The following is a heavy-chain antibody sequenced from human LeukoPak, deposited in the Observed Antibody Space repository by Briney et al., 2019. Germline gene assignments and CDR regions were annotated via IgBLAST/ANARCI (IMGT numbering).Heavy chain of an antibody. CDR3: ARGWFDG. J-gene: IGHJ4*02. V-gene: IGHV3-7*04. CDR2: IKRVRTGK. D-gene: IGHD3-10*01. Sequence: GGTLRLFCGASGFIHRSHWIIWVPRASGKGVEWVAKIKRVRTGKYYVGSVKGRLTISRENAKNSLYLQMNSLRAEDTAVYYCARGWFDGWGQGTLVTVSS. CDR1: GFIHRSHW.